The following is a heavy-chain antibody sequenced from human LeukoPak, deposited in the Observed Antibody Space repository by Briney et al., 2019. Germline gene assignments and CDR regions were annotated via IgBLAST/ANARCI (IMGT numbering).Heavy chain of an antibody. CDR2: ISGSGDST. Sequence: GGSLRLSCAASGFTFSSYAMSWVRQAPGKGLERVSAISGSGDSTNYADSVKGRFTISRDNSKNTLYLQMDSLRAEDTAVYYCAKVPWILLWTLYFDYWGQGTLVTVSS. D-gene: IGHD5-18*01. CDR3: AKVPWILLWTLYFDY. V-gene: IGHV3-23*01. J-gene: IGHJ4*02. CDR1: GFTFSSYA.